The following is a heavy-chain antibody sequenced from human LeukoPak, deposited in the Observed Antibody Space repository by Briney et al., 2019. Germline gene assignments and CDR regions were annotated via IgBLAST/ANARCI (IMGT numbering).Heavy chain of an antibody. CDR1: GYDFTSYA. D-gene: IGHD2-8*01. J-gene: IGHJ3*02. V-gene: IGHV1-8*01. CDR3: ARGLLYCTNGVCYDAFDI. CDR2: MNPNSGNT. Sequence: ASVKVSCKASGYDFTSYAMHWVRQAPGQGLEWMGWMNPNSGNTGYAQKFQGRVTITRNTSISTAYMELSSLRSEDTAVYYCARGLLYCTNGVCYDAFDIWGQGTMVTVSS.